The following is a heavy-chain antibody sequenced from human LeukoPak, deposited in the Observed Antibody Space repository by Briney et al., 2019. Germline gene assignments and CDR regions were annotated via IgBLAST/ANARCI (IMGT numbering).Heavy chain of an antibody. CDR2: IYHSGST. D-gene: IGHD1-26*01. CDR3: GRVVGDTGYYFDY. Sequence: SQTLSLTCAASGGSISSGGYSWSWIRQPPGKGLEWIGYIYHSGSTYYNPSLKSRVTISVGRSKNQFSLKLSSVAAADTAVYYCGRVVGDTGYYFDYWGQGTLVTVSS. V-gene: IGHV4-30-2*01. J-gene: IGHJ4*02. CDR1: GGSISSGGYS.